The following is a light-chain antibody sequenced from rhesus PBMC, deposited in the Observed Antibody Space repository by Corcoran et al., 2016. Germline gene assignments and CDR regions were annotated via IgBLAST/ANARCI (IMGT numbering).Light chain of an antibody. CDR1: QGVSYH. Sequence: QVILTQSPATLSLSPGERATLSCRASQGVSYHLAWSQQKPGQAPRLLIYGASNRATGIPDRFSGSGSGTDFPLAISSLEPEDVGVYHCYQHSGGYSFGQGTEVEIK. CDR3: YQHSGGYS. J-gene: IGKJ2*01. CDR2: GAS. V-gene: IGKV3-10*01.